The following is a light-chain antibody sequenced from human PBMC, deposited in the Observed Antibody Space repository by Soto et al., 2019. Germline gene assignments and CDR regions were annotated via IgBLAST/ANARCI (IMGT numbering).Light chain of an antibody. CDR2: DAS. J-gene: IGKJ1*01. CDR1: QSLSSY. Sequence: EVALTQSPATVSLPSWERATLAIWASQSLSSYFAWYQPKPGQAPRLLIYDASSRATGITDRFSGSGSGTDFTLTISRLEPEDFAVYYCQQYGSSLTFGQGTKVDIK. CDR3: QQYGSSLT. V-gene: IGKV3-20*01.